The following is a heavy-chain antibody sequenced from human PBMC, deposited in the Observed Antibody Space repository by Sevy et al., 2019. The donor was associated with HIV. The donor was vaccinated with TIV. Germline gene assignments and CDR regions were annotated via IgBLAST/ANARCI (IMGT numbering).Heavy chain of an antibody. CDR3: TRASLLCYCSTTSCYYAFDI. D-gene: IGHD2-2*01. V-gene: IGHV3-21*01. J-gene: IGHJ3*02. CDR2: ISGDTYYT. Sequence: GGSLRLSCNASGITFSTSVMNWVRQSPDRGLEWVSSISGDTYYTHYADSMRGRFIVSRDNAKNSLFVEMNSLTVEDTAVYYCTRASLLCYCSTTSCYYAFDIWGPGTVVTVSS. CDR1: GITFSTSV.